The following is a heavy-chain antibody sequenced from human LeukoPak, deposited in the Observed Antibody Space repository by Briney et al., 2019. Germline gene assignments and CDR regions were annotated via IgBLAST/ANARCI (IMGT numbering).Heavy chain of an antibody. V-gene: IGHV4-59*01. CDR1: GGSISSYY. CDR2: IYYSGST. D-gene: IGHD2-15*01. Sequence: SETLSLTCTVSGGSISSYYWSWIRQPPGKGLEWFGYIYYSGSTNYNPSLKSRVTISVDTSKNQFSLKLSSVTAADTAVYYCARGGTRYCSGGSCYRNAFDIWGQGTMVTVSS. CDR3: ARGGTRYCSGGSCYRNAFDI. J-gene: IGHJ3*02.